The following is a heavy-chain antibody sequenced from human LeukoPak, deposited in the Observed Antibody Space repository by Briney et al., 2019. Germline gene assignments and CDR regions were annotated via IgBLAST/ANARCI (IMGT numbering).Heavy chain of an antibody. CDR3: ARGPRIAAAGTYNWFDP. D-gene: IGHD6-13*01. Sequence: GASVKVSCKASGYTFTDYYMHWVRQAPGQGLEWMGWINPNSGATNYAQKFQGRVTMTRDTSISTAYMELSRLRSDDTAVYYCARGPRIAAAGTYNWFDPWGQGTLVTVSS. CDR2: INPNSGAT. CDR1: GYTFTDYY. V-gene: IGHV1-2*02. J-gene: IGHJ5*02.